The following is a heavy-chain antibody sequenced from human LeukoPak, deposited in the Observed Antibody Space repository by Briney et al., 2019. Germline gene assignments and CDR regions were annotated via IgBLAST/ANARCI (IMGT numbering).Heavy chain of an antibody. CDR2: ISAYDGNT. J-gene: IGHJ4*02. Sequence: ASLKGSCKASGYTFTVHYLHWLRQAPGQGLEWMGWISAYDGNTNYAQKLQGRVTMTTDTSTSTAYMELRSLRSDDTAVYYCAGGNPFLHWGQGALVTVSS. CDR3: AGGNPFLH. CDR1: GYTFTVHY. V-gene: IGHV1-18*04. D-gene: IGHD3-16*01.